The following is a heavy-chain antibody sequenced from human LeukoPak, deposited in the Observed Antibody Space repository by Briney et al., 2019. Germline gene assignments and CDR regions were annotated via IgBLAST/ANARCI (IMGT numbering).Heavy chain of an antibody. CDR2: ISSSSSYI. Sequence: GGSLRLSCAASGFTLSSFTMNWVRQAPGKGLEWVSSISSSSSYIYSADSVKGRFTISRDNARNSLYLRMNSLRAEDTAVYYCARDPGAYSSSPIDYWGQGTLVTVSS. J-gene: IGHJ4*02. CDR3: ARDPGAYSSSPIDY. V-gene: IGHV3-21*01. CDR1: GFTLSSFT. D-gene: IGHD6-6*01.